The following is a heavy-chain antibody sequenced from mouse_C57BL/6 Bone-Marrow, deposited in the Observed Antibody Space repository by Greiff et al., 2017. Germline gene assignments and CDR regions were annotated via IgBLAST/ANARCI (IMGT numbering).Heavy chain of an antibody. V-gene: IGHV1-81*01. CDR1: GYTFTSYG. CDR2: IYPRSGNT. J-gene: IGHJ2*01. CDR3: ARRDTTVANY. Sequence: VQRVESGAELARPGASVKLSCKASGYTFTSYGISWVKQRTGQGLEWIGEIYPRSGNTYYNEKFKGKATLTADKSSSTAYMELRSLTSEDSAVYFCARRDTTVANYWGQGTTLTVSS. D-gene: IGHD1-1*01.